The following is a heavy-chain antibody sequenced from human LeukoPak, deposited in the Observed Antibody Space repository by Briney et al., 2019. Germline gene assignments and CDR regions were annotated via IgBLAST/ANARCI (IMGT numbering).Heavy chain of an antibody. V-gene: IGHV4-30-2*01. CDR2: IYHSGST. D-gene: IGHD1-1*01. CDR3: ARGGDKRLSSFDY. J-gene: IGHJ4*02. CDR1: GGSISSGGYS. Sequence: SQTLSLTCAVSGGSISSGGYSWRWIRQPPGKGLEWIGYIYHSGSTYYNPSLKSRVTISVDRSKNQFSLKLSSVTAADTAVYYCARGGDKRLSSFDYWGQGTLVTVSS.